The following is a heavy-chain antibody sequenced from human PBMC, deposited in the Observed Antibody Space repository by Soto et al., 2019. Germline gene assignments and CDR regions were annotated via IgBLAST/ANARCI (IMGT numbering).Heavy chain of an antibody. CDR3: AKDGAPRYCSRSSCHPAGAY. Sequence: QVQLVESGGGVIQPGRSLRLSCAGSGFTFSNYGLHWGRHAPGKGLEWVTFISYDGGNKYYADSVKGRFTISRDNSKKMLSLQMDSLRAEDTAVYYCAKDGAPRYCSRSSCHPAGAYWGQGTLVTVSS. V-gene: IGHV3-30*18. CDR1: GFTFSNYG. D-gene: IGHD2-15*01. CDR2: ISYDGGNK. J-gene: IGHJ4*02.